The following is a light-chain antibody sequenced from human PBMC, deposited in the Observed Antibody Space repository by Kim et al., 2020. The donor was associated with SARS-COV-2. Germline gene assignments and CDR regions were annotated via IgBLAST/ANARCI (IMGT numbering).Light chain of an antibody. CDR3: QQYSSYPYT. Sequence: SSSVGDKVTITCRASHSISSWLAWYQQKAGKAPKVLIYKASTLESGVPSRFSGSGAGTEFTLTITSLQPDDFATYYCQQYSSYPYTFGQGTKLEIK. J-gene: IGKJ2*01. CDR2: KAS. V-gene: IGKV1-5*03. CDR1: HSISSW.